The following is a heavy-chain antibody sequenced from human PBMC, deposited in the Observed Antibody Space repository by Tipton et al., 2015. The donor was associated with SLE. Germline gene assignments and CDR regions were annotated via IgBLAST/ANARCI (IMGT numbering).Heavy chain of an antibody. D-gene: IGHD2-15*01. CDR1: GGYISSYY. Sequence: TLSLTCTVSGGYISSYYWNWIRQPSGKGLEWIGRIYATGGTDYSPSLKSRLTMSVDKSKTQLSLRLNSVTAADTAVYYCARASCSGGSCYSVHAFDIWGPGTLVTVSS. CDR3: ARASCSGGSCYSVHAFDI. CDR2: IYATGGT. V-gene: IGHV4-4*07. J-gene: IGHJ3*02.